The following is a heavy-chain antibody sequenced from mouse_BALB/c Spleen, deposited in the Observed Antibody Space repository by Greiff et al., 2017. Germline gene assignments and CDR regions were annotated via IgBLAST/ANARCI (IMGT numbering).Heavy chain of an antibody. V-gene: IGHV5-17*02. CDR2: ISSGSSTI. D-gene: IGHD1-2*01. CDR3: ARSTLRLQDWYFDV. CDR1: GFTFSSFG. J-gene: IGHJ1*01. Sequence: EVHLVESGGGLVQPGGSRKLSCAASGFTFSSFGMHWVRQAPEKGLEWVAYISSGSSTIYYADTVKGRFTISRDNPKNTLFLQMTSLRSEDTAMYYCARSTLRLQDWYFDVWGAGTTVTVSS.